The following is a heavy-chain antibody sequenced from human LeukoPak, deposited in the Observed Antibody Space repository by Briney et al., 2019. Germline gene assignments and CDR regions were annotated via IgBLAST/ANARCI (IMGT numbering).Heavy chain of an antibody. CDR2: VGGSNTDT. D-gene: IGHD1-26*01. V-gene: IGHV3-23*01. J-gene: IGHJ4*02. Sequence: GGSLRLSCVACGFSFSRNAMNWLRQPPGKGLEWVSGVGGSNTDTSYADSVKGRFTISRDNSQNAVSLVMNNLRAEDTAIYYCATHDTMVGISWGQGTLVTVSS. CDR1: GFSFSRNA. CDR3: ATHDTMVGIS.